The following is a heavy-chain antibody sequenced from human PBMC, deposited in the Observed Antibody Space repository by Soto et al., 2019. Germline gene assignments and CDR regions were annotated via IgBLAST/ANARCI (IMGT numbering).Heavy chain of an antibody. V-gene: IGHV1-69*13. D-gene: IGHD3-3*01. J-gene: IGHJ6*02. CDR2: IIPIFGTA. CDR3: ARPAYDFWSGWVPDYYYYGMDV. Sequence: VASVKVSCKASGGTFSSYAISWVRQAPGQGLEWMGGIIPIFGTANYAQKFQGRVTITADESTSTAYMELSSLRSEDTAVYYCARPAYDFWSGWVPDYYYYGMDVWGQGTTVTVSS. CDR1: GGTFSSYA.